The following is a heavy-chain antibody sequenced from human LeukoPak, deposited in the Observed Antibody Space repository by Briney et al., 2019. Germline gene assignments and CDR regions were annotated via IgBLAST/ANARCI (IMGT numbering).Heavy chain of an antibody. CDR1: GFTFGDYA. CDR2: IRSKAYGGTT. CDR3: TRESYYYDSSGYGGIPYYFDY. Sequence: GGSLRLSCTASGFTFGDYAMSWFRQAPGKGLEWVGFIRSKAYGGTTEYAASVKGRFTISRDDSKSIAYLQMNSLKNEDTAVYYCTRESYYYDSSGYGGIPYYFDYWGQGTLVTASS. V-gene: IGHV3-49*03. J-gene: IGHJ4*02. D-gene: IGHD3-22*01.